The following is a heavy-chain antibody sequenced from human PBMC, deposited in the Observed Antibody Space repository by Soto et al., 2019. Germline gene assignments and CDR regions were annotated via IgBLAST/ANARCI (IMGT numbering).Heavy chain of an antibody. CDR3: ARDSMRGGYYYYMDV. CDR1: GFTSSNYA. D-gene: IGHD2-15*01. CDR2: ISGSGGST. J-gene: IGHJ6*03. V-gene: IGHV3-23*01. Sequence: GGSLRLSCAASGFTSSNYAMTWVRQAPGKGLEWVSGISGSGGSTFYAGSVKGRFPISRDNSKNTLYLQMNSLRAEDTAVYYCARDSMRGGYYYYMDVWGKGTTVTVSS.